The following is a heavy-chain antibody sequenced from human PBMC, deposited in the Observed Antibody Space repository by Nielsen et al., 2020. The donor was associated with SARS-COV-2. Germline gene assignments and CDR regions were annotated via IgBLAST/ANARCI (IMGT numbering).Heavy chain of an antibody. V-gene: IGHV3-11*05. CDR2: ISSSGYT. CDR3: AREGRKLPLDY. D-gene: IGHD5-24*01. CDR1: GFTVSTYG. J-gene: IGHJ4*02. Sequence: GGSLRLSCVVSGFTVSTYGMSWVRQAPGKGLEWVSYISSSGYTNYVDSVKGRFTISRDNAKNSLYLQMNSLRAEDMAVYYCAREGRKLPLDYWGQGTLVTVSS.